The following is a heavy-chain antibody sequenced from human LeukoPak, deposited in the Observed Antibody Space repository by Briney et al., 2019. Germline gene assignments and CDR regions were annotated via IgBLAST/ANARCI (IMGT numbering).Heavy chain of an antibody. Sequence: GRSLRLSCAASGFTFSGYGMHWVRQAPGKGLEWVAGISYDGRNKEYVDSVKGRFTISRDNSKNTLYLQMNSLRAEDTAVYNCAKDRGYSHGFDYWGQGTLVTVSS. J-gene: IGHJ4*02. CDR2: ISYDGRNK. D-gene: IGHD5-18*01. CDR3: AKDRGYSHGFDY. CDR1: GFTFSGYG. V-gene: IGHV3-30*18.